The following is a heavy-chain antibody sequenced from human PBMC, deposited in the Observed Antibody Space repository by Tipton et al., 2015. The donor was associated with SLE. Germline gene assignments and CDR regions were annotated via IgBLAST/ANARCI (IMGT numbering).Heavy chain of an antibody. CDR2: INHSGST. CDR3: ARGGVVGATLPFGY. V-gene: IGHV4-34*01. J-gene: IGHJ4*02. D-gene: IGHD1-26*01. CDR1: GGSFSGYY. Sequence: LTCAVYGGSFSGYYWSWIRQPPGKGLEWIGEINHSGSTNYNPSLKSRVTISVDTSKNQFSLKLSSVTAADTAVYYCARGGVVGATLPFGYWGQGTLVTVSS.